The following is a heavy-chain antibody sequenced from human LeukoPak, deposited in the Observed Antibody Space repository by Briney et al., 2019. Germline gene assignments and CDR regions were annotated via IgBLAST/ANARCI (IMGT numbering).Heavy chain of an antibody. J-gene: IGHJ5*02. D-gene: IGHD4-17*01. CDR3: ARLVEVPRYGDYTSWFDP. Sequence: GGSLRLSCAASGFTFSSYGMTWVRQAPGKGLEWVSYISSSSSTIYYADSVKGRFTISRDNAKNSLYLQMNSLRADDTAVYYCARLVEVPRYGDYTSWFDPWGQGTLVTVSS. CDR2: ISSSSSTI. CDR1: GFTFSSYG. V-gene: IGHV3-48*01.